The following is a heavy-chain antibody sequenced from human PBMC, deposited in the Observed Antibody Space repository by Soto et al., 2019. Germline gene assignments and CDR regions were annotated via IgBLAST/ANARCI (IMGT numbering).Heavy chain of an antibody. CDR3: ASSYGDYWYFDL. V-gene: IGHV1-69*02. J-gene: IGHJ2*01. D-gene: IGHD4-17*01. CDR1: GGTFSSYT. Sequence: SVKVSCKASGGTFSSYTISWVRQAPGQGLEWMGRIIPILGIANYAQKFQGRVTITADKSTSTAYMELSSLRSDDTAVYYCASSYGDYWYFDLWGRGTLVTVSS. CDR2: IIPILGIA.